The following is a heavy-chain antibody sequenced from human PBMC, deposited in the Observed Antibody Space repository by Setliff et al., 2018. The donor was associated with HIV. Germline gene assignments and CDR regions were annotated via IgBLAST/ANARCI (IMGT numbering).Heavy chain of an antibody. CDR1: GDSINNNNYY. J-gene: IGHJ3*01. D-gene: IGHD3-10*01. CDR2: VFYTGST. Sequence: SETLSLTCSVSGDSINNNNYYWGWIRQPPGKGLEWIASVFYTGSTYYRPSLTSRVTLSVELSQNHFSLEFTSVTAADTAVYYCARQSYYVTGSFYTDVCDLWGQGTVVTVSS. V-gene: IGHV4-39*01. CDR3: ARQSYYVTGSFYTDVCDL.